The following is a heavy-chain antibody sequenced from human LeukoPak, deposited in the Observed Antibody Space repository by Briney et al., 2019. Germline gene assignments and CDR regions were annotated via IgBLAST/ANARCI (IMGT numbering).Heavy chain of an antibody. CDR1: GGSISSYY. D-gene: IGHD2-2*02. CDR2: IYYSGST. Sequence: PSETPSLTCTVSGGSISSYYWSWIRQPPGKGLEWIGYIYYSGSTNYNPSLKSRVTISVDTSKNQFSLKLSSVTAADTAVYYCARGGCSSTSCYTENAFDIWGQGTMVTVSS. J-gene: IGHJ3*02. CDR3: ARGGCSSTSCYTENAFDI. V-gene: IGHV4-59*01.